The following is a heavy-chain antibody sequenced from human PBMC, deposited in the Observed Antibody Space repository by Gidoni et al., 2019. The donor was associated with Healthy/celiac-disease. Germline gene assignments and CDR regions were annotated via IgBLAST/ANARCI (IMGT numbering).Heavy chain of an antibody. J-gene: IGHJ4*02. V-gene: IGHV4-30-4*01. Sequence: QVQLQESGPGLVKPSQTLSLTCQLYGGHISSGDYYWSWIRQPPGKGLEWVGYIYYSGSTYYNPSLKGRVTISVDTSNNQFSLKLSSVTAADTAVYYCARAAAPDYDFWSGYHDYWGQGTLVTVSS. D-gene: IGHD3-3*01. CDR1: GGHISSGDYY. CDR3: ARAAAPDYDFWSGYHDY. CDR2: IYYSGST.